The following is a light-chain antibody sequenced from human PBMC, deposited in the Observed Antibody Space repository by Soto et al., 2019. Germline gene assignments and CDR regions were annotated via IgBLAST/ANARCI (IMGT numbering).Light chain of an antibody. V-gene: IGKV3-15*01. Sequence: EVVLTQSPATLSVSPGEGATLSCRASQSVNIILAWYQHKPGQAPRLLIYRASTRATGVPARFSGSGSETEFVLTISTLQSEDFAVYYCQQYNNWPITFGQGTRLEIK. CDR1: QSVNII. J-gene: IGKJ5*01. CDR3: QQYNNWPIT. CDR2: RAS.